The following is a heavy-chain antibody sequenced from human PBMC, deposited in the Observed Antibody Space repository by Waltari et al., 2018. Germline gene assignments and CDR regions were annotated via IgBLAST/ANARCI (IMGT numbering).Heavy chain of an antibody. CDR2: ISGNGVSR. J-gene: IGHJ6*03. D-gene: IGHD1-7*01. Sequence: EVQLVESGGGLVQPGGAWRLSCAASGCTFNSYAMNGVRQAPGEGPEWVSTISGNGVSRYYAHSVEGRFTISRDNSMHTVYLQMRSLRAEDTALYYCAKAHWDYGNYYYYYMDGWGNGTTVIVSS. CDR1: GCTFNSYA. V-gene: IGHV3-23*04. CDR3: AKAHWDYGNYYYYYMDG.